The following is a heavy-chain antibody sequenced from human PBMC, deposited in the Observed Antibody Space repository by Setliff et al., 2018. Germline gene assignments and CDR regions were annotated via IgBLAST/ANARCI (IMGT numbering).Heavy chain of an antibody. Sequence: GGSLRLSCAASGFTFSSYAMYWVRQAPGKGLEWVAVISYDGSNKYYADSVKGRFTISRDDAKNSLYLQMNSLRAEDTAVYYCARVIYFYYMDVWGKGTTVTVSS. CDR2: ISYDGSNK. CDR3: ARVIYFYYMDV. V-gene: IGHV3-30*04. CDR1: GFTFSSYA. J-gene: IGHJ6*03.